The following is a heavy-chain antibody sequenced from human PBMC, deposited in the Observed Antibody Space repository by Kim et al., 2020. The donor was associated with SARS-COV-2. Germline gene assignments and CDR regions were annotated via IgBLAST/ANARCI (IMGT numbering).Heavy chain of an antibody. V-gene: IGHV4-34*01. Sequence: SETLSLTCAVYGGSFSGYYWSWIRQPPGKGLEWIGEINHSGSTNYNPSLKSRVTISVDTSKNQFSLKLSSVTAADTAVYYCARGRVHSPSLPFDIWGQGT. D-gene: IGHD1-26*01. CDR2: INHSGST. CDR1: GGSFSGYY. J-gene: IGHJ3*02. CDR3: ARGRVHSPSLPFDI.